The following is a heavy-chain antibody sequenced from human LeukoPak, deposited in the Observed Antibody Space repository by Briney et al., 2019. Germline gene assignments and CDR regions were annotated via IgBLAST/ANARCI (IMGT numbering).Heavy chain of an antibody. CDR3: ARDGYDGAYYFDN. Sequence: GGSLRLSCAASGFTFSSYSMNWVRQAPGKGLEWVSSVSSSSRFIYYAESMKGRFTISRDDAKNSVYLQMDSLRAEDTAVYYCARDGYDGAYYFDNWGQGTLVTVSS. V-gene: IGHV3-21*01. CDR2: VSSSSRFI. J-gene: IGHJ4*02. D-gene: IGHD5-12*01. CDR1: GFTFSSYS.